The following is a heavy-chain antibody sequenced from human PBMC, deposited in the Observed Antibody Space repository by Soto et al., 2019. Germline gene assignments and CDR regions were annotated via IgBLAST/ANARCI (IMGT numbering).Heavy chain of an antibody. V-gene: IGHV3-33*01. J-gene: IGHJ4*02. CDR1: GFTFSSYG. D-gene: IGHD3-22*01. CDR2: TWYDGSNK. CDR3: AREREDYDSSGYSLDYFDY. Sequence: QVQLVESGGGVVQPGRSLRLSCAASGFTFSSYGMHWVRQAPGKGLEWVAGTWYDGSNKFYADSVKGRFTISRDNSKNTLDLQRSSVRGEDTAVNYSAREREDYDSSGYSLDYFDYWGQGTLVTVSS.